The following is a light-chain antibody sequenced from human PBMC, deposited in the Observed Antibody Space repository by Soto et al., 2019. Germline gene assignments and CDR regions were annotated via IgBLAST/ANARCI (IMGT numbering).Light chain of an antibody. CDR2: GAS. CDR1: QSCSSSS. J-gene: IGKJ3*01. Sequence: EIVLTQSPGTLSLSPGERATLSCRASQSCSSSSLAWYQQKPGQAPRLLIYGASSRATGIPGRFSGSGSETDFTLTISRLEPEYLAVYYCQQYGRTPFTFGPGTKVDIK. V-gene: IGKV3-20*01. CDR3: QQYGRTPFT.